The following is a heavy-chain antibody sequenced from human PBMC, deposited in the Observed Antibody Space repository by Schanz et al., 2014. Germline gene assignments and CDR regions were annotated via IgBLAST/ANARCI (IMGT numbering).Heavy chain of an antibody. CDR3: ARDSDVSKYNWCDS. V-gene: IGHV1-2*06. CDR2: INPNSGGT. CDR1: GYTFTGYS. Sequence: QVQLVQSGADVKKPGASVKVSCKASGYTFTGYSMHWVRQAPGQGLEWMGRINPNSGGTNYAQKFQCRVTMTRDTSISTVYMELTRLTFDDTAIYYCARDSDVSKYNWCDSWGQGTLVTVSS. J-gene: IGHJ5*01.